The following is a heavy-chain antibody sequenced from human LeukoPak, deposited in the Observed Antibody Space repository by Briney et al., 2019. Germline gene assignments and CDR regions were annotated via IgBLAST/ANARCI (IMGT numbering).Heavy chain of an antibody. V-gene: IGHV4-39*07. CDR1: GGSISSSSYY. CDR2: IYYSGST. Sequence: TSETLSLTCTVSGGSISSSSYYWGWIRQPPGKGLEWIGSIYYSGSTYYNPSLKSRVTISVDTSKNQFSLKLSSVTAADTAVYYCARAGYGGYYKWGQGTLVTVSS. J-gene: IGHJ4*02. CDR3: ARAGYGGYYK. D-gene: IGHD3-3*01.